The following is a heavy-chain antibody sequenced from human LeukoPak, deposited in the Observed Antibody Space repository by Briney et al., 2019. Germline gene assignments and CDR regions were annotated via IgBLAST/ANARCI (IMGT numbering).Heavy chain of an antibody. Sequence: SETLSLTCTVSGGSISDYYWSWIRQSPGKGLEWIGHIHYSGSTNYNSSLESRVTISMDTSKRQISLKLSSVTAADTAVYYCARDLAHAELADFDWLLYIFDYWGQGTLVTVSS. CDR1: GGSISDYY. CDR3: ARDLAHAELADFDWLLYIFDY. CDR2: IHYSGST. J-gene: IGHJ4*02. V-gene: IGHV4-59*01. D-gene: IGHD3-9*01.